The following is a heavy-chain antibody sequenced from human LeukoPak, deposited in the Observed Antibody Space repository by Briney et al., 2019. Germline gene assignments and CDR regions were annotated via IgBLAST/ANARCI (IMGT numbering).Heavy chain of an antibody. Sequence: SETLSLTCTVSGGSISRRGYYWGWIRQPPGRGLEWIGSIYYSGSTNYNPSLKSRVTISVDTSKNQFSLKLSSVTAADTAVYYCARVVPAAHLDYWGQGTLVTVSS. J-gene: IGHJ4*02. CDR3: ARVVPAAHLDY. D-gene: IGHD2-2*01. V-gene: IGHV4-39*07. CDR2: IYYSGST. CDR1: GGSISRRGYY.